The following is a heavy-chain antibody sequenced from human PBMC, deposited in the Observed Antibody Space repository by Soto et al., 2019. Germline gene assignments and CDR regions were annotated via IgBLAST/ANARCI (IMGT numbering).Heavy chain of an antibody. J-gene: IGHJ6*02. V-gene: IGHV1-69*06. Sequence: SVKVSCKASGGTFSSYAISWVRQAPGQGLEWMGGIIPIFGTANYAQKFQGRVTITADKSTSTVYMELSSLRSEDTAVYYCARPYCSGGSCSPYYYYYGMDVWGQGTTVTVSS. CDR3: ARPYCSGGSCSPYYYYYGMDV. CDR1: GGTFSSYA. D-gene: IGHD2-15*01. CDR2: IIPIFGTA.